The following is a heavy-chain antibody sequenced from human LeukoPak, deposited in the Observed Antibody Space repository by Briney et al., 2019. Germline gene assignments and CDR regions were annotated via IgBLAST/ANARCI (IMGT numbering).Heavy chain of an antibody. D-gene: IGHD3-22*01. Sequence: GASVKVSCKASGYTFTSYGISWVRQAPGQGLEWMGWISAYNGNTNYAQKLQGRVTMTTDTSTSTAYMELRSLRSDDTAVYYCARDKYPITMIVVVIPGLWFDPWGQGTLVTVSS. CDR2: ISAYNGNT. V-gene: IGHV1-18*01. CDR3: ARDKYPITMIVVVIPGLWFDP. CDR1: GYTFTSYG. J-gene: IGHJ5*02.